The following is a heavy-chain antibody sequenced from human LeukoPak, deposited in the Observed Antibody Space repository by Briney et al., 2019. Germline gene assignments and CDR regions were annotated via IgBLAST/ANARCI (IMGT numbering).Heavy chain of an antibody. CDR1: GFTVSSNY. CDR2: ISSSSSYI. D-gene: IGHD6-6*01. CDR3: ARDLRGSSSPPCY. Sequence: GGSLRLSCAASGFTVSSNYMNWVRQAPGKGLEWVSSISSSSSYIYYADSVKGRFTISRDNAKNSLYLQMNSLRAEDTAVYYCARDLRGSSSPPCYWGQGTLVTVSS. J-gene: IGHJ4*02. V-gene: IGHV3-21*01.